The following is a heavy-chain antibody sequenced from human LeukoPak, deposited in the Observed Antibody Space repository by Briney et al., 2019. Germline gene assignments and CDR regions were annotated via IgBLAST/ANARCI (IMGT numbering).Heavy chain of an antibody. CDR3: ARDQYDTWSRRGNFDS. CDR1: GFTFSDYW. D-gene: IGHD3-3*01. J-gene: IGHJ4*02. V-gene: IGHV3-7*03. Sequence: GGSLRLSCTASGFTFSDYWMSWVRQAPGKGLEWVANIKQDGSEKYYVDSVKGRFTISRDNTKNSLYLQMNSLRAEDTAVFYCARDQYDTWSRRGNFDSWGQGTLVIVSS. CDR2: IKQDGSEK.